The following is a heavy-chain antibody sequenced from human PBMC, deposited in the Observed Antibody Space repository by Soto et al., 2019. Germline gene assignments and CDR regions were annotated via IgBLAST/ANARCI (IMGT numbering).Heavy chain of an antibody. J-gene: IGHJ4*02. Sequence: QVQLVESGGGVVQPGRSLRLSCAASGFTFSSYGMHWVRQAPGKGLEWVAVIWYDGSNKYYADSVKGRFTISRDNSKNTLYLQMNSLRAEDTAVYYCARDARGYSGMPDYWGQGTLVTVSS. V-gene: IGHV3-33*01. CDR1: GFTFSSYG. D-gene: IGHD5-12*01. CDR2: IWYDGSNK. CDR3: ARDARGYSGMPDY.